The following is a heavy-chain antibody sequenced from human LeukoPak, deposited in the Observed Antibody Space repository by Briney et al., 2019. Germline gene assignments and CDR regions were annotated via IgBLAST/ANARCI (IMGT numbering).Heavy chain of an antibody. Sequence: PGGSLRLSCAASGFTFSSYSMNWVRQAPGKGLEWVSSISSSSSYIYYADSVKGRFTISRDNAKNSLYLQMNSLRADDTAIYYCVNPLLWFGALNPQKLTKLDYWGQGTLVTVSS. CDR3: VNPLLWFGALNPQKLTKLDY. CDR2: ISSSSSYI. CDR1: GFTFSSYS. J-gene: IGHJ4*02. D-gene: IGHD3-10*01. V-gene: IGHV3-21*04.